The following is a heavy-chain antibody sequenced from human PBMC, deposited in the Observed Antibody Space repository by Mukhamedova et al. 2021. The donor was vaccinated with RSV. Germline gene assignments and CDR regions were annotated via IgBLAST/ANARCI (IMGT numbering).Heavy chain of an antibody. Sequence: GFTFSSYSMNWVRQAPGKGLECVSFISGSSNYVYYADSVKGRFTISRVNAKNSLYLQMNSLRAEDTAVYYCAKPIVGASGDSWG. CDR3: AKPIVGASGDS. CDR2: ISGSSNYV. D-gene: IGHD1-26*01. J-gene: IGHJ5*01. V-gene: IGHV3-21*06. CDR1: GFTFSSYS.